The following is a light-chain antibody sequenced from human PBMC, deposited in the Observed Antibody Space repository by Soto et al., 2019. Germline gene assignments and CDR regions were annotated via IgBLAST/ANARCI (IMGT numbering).Light chain of an antibody. CDR1: SGHSSYA. V-gene: IGLV4-69*01. Sequence: QLVLTQSPSASASLGASVKLTCTLSSGHSSYAIAWHQQQPEKGPRYLMKLNSDGSHSKGDGIPDRFSGSSSGAERYLTISNLQSEDEADYYCQTWSTGLAVFGGGTQLTVL. CDR2: LNSDGSH. J-gene: IGLJ7*01. CDR3: QTWSTGLAV.